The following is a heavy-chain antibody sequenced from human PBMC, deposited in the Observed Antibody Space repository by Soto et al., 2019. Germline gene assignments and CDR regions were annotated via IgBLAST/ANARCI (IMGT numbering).Heavy chain of an antibody. J-gene: IGHJ6*02. D-gene: IGHD3-10*01. Sequence: SETLCLTCTVSGGSISSYCWSWIRPTPGKGLEWIGYIYYSGSTNYNPSLKSRVTISVDTSKNQFSLKLSSVTAADTAVYYCARDMRITMVRGVQPLYYYYGMDVWGQGTTVTVSS. CDR3: ARDMRITMVRGVQPLYYYYGMDV. CDR2: IYYSGST. CDR1: GGSISSYC. V-gene: IGHV4-59*01.